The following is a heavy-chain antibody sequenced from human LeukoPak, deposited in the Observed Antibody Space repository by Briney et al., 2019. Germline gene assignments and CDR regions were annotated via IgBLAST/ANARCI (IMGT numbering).Heavy chain of an antibody. CDR2: IYSGGST. CDR1: GFTVSSNY. Sequence: GGSLRLSCAASGFTVSSNYMSWVRQAPGQGLEWVSVIYSGGSTYYADSVKGRFTISRDNSKNTLYLQMNSLRAEDTAVYYCAREQWDYYDSSGYRDAFDIWGQGTMVTVSS. J-gene: IGHJ3*02. V-gene: IGHV3-53*01. CDR3: AREQWDYYDSSGYRDAFDI. D-gene: IGHD3-22*01.